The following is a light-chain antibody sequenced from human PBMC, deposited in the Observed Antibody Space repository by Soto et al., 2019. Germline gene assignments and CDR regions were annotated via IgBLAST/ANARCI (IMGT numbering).Light chain of an antibody. Sequence: EIVMTQSSATLSVSPGERATLSCRASHSVSGGLAWYQQKPGQAPRLLIYRASIRVTGIPARFSGSGSGTEFTLTISSLQSEDFAVYYCQQKNNWPYTFGQGTKLEIK. CDR2: RAS. V-gene: IGKV3-15*01. J-gene: IGKJ2*01. CDR1: HSVSGG. CDR3: QQKNNWPYT.